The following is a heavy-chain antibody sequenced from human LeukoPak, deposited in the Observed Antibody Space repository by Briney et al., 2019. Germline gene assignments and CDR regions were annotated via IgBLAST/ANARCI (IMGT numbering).Heavy chain of an antibody. Sequence: KASETLSLTCTVSGGSISSGDYYWSWIRQPPGKGLEWIGYIYYSGSTYYNPSLKSRVTISVDTSKNQFSLKLSSVTAADTAVYYCARSSMSGWYYFDYWGQGTLVTVSS. CDR1: GGSISSGDYY. CDR3: ARSSMSGWYYFDY. D-gene: IGHD6-19*01. V-gene: IGHV4-30-4*01. J-gene: IGHJ4*02. CDR2: IYYSGST.